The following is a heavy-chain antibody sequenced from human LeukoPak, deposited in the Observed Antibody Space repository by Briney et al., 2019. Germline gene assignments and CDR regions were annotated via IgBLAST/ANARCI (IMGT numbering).Heavy chain of an antibody. Sequence: SETLSLTCGVSSGSLSGYYWRWILQPPGGGLKWLGEITHIGSPNYNSSLKSRVTISGDTSKKQFSINLKSVPAGDTGVYYCARGVDLWGSGTPVTVSS. CDR3: ARGVDL. V-gene: IGHV4-34*01. CDR2: ITHIGSP. CDR1: SGSLSGYY. J-gene: IGHJ2*01.